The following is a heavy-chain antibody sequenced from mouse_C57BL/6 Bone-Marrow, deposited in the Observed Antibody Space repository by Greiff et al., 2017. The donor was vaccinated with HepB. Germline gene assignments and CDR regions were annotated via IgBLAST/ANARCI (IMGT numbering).Heavy chain of an antibody. Sequence: EVKLVESGGGLVQPKGSLKLSCAASGFTFNTYAMHWVRQAPGKGLEWVARIRSKSSNYATYYADSVKDRFTISRDDSQSMLYLQMNNLKTEDTAMYYCVREGGYYDYDGRAMDYWGQGTSVTVSS. D-gene: IGHD2-4*01. CDR1: GFTFNTYA. CDR3: VREGGYYDYDGRAMDY. V-gene: IGHV10-3*01. CDR2: IRSKSSNYAT. J-gene: IGHJ4*01.